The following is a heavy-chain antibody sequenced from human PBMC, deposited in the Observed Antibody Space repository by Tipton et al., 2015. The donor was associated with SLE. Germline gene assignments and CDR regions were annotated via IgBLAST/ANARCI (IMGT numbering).Heavy chain of an antibody. V-gene: IGHV1-69*01. J-gene: IGHJ4*02. CDR3: ARDSGYCSGGSCYSDY. CDR1: GGTFSSYA. Sequence: QSGAEVKKPGSSVKVSCKASGGTFSSYAISWVRQAPGQGLEWMGGLIPIFGTANYAQKFQGRVTITADESTSTAYMELSSLRSEDTAVYYCARDSGYCSGGSCYSDYWGQGTLVTVSS. CDR2: LIPIFGTA. D-gene: IGHD2-15*01.